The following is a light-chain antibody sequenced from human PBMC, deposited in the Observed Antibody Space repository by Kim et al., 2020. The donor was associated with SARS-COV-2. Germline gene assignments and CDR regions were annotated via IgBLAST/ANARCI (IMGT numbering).Light chain of an antibody. J-gene: IGLJ3*02. V-gene: IGLV1-36*01. CDR3: AAWDDSLNGWV. Sequence: QRVTISCSGSSSNIGNNAVNWYQQRPGKAPKLLIYDDDLRPSGVSDRFSGSKYGTSASLAISGLQSEDEAEYYCAAWDDSLNGWVFGGGTQLTVL. CDR2: DDD. CDR1: SSNIGNNA.